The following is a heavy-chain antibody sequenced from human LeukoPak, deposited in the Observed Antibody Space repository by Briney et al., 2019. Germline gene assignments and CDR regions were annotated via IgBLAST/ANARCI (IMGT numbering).Heavy chain of an antibody. Sequence: GGSLRLSCAASGFTFSSYWMSWVRQAPGKGLEWVANIKQDGSEKYYVDSVKGRFTISRDNSKNTLYLQMNSLRVEDMAVYYCAKDLTELTLALNCWGQGTLVTVSS. D-gene: IGHD3-9*01. CDR3: AKDLTELTLALNC. J-gene: IGHJ4*02. CDR1: GFTFSSYW. V-gene: IGHV3-7*01. CDR2: IKQDGSEK.